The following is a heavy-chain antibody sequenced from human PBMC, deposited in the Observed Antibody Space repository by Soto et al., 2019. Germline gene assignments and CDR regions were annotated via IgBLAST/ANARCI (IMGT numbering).Heavy chain of an antibody. CDR3: ARLGYCSGGSCNYYYYYMDV. J-gene: IGHJ6*03. D-gene: IGHD2-15*01. CDR2: IYYSGST. Sequence: SETLSLTCTVSGGSISSYYWSWIRQPPGKGLEWIGYIYYSGSTNYNHSLKSRVTISVDTSKNQFSLKLSSVTAADTAVYYCARLGYCSGGSCNYYYYYMDVWGKGTTVTVSS. V-gene: IGHV4-59*08. CDR1: GGSISSYY.